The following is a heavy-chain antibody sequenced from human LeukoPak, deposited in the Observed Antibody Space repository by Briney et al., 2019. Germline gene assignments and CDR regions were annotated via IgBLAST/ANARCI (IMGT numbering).Heavy chain of an antibody. CDR3: ARHLDYYGSGSYLGF. D-gene: IGHD3-10*01. CDR1: GGSISSSSHY. CDR2: IHHSGIT. J-gene: IGHJ4*02. V-gene: IGHV4-39*01. Sequence: SETLSLTCTVSGGSISSSSHYWGWIRQPPGKGLEWIGSIHHSGITYYIPSLKSRVTISVDTSKNQFSLKLNSVTAADTAVHYCARHLDYYGSGSYLGFWGQGTLVTVSS.